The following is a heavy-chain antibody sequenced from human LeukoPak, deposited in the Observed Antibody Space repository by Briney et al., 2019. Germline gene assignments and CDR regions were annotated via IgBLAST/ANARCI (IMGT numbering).Heavy chain of an antibody. Sequence: PGGSLRLSCAASGFTFSSYGMHWVRQAPGKGLEWVAVIWYGGSNKYYADSVKGRFTISRDNSKNTLYLQTNSLRAEDTAVYYCAKDSSSWFFDYWGQGTLATVSS. V-gene: IGHV3-30*02. CDR3: AKDSSSWFFDY. CDR2: IWYGGSNK. D-gene: IGHD6-13*01. CDR1: GFTFSSYG. J-gene: IGHJ4*02.